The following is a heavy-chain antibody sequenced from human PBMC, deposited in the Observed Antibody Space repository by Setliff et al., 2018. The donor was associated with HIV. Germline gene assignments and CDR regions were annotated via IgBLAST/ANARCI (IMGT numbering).Heavy chain of an antibody. CDR1: GYTFTSYG. D-gene: IGHD6-19*01. V-gene: IGHV1-18*01. J-gene: IGHJ4*01. CDR3: ARNQGDSSGWYAGDY. Sequence: ASVKVSCKAFGYTFTSYGINWVGQAPGQGLEWMGWISTHSVYSVNKNYAQKFQGRVTLTTDTSTSTAYMELRSLRSDDTAVYYCARNQGDSSGWYAGDYWGHVTLVTVSS. CDR2: ISTHSVYSVNK.